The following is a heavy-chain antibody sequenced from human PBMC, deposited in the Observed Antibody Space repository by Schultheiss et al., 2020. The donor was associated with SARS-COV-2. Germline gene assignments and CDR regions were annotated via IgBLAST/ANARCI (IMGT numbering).Heavy chain of an antibody. V-gene: IGHV3-53*01. Sequence: GESLKISCAASGFTVSSNYMSWVRQAPGKGLQWVSGISGSDGATYYADSVKGRFTITRDNSKNTLYLQMNSLRAEDTAVYYCARERFQGGAFDIWGQGTMVTVSS. CDR1: GFTVSSNY. J-gene: IGHJ3*02. CDR3: ARERFQGGAFDI. CDR2: ISGSDGAT. D-gene: IGHD3-3*01.